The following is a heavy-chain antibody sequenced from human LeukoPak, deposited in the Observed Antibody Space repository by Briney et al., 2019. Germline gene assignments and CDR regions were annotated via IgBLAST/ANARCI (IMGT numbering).Heavy chain of an antibody. D-gene: IGHD3-9*01. CDR3: ARDLLYYDILPGPDY. CDR1: GYTFTSYG. CDR2: ISAYNGNT. Sequence: ASVKVSCKASGYTFTSYGISWVRQAPGQGLEWMGWISAYNGNTNYAQKLQGRATMTTDTSTSTAYMELRSLRSDDTAVYYCARDLLYYDILPGPDYWGQGTLVTVSS. V-gene: IGHV1-18*01. J-gene: IGHJ4*02.